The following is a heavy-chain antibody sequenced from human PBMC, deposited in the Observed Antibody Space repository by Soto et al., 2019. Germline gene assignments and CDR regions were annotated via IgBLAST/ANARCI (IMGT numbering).Heavy chain of an antibody. CDR2: IISNDEK. CDR1: GFSLSNARMG. Sequence: QVTLKESGPVLVKPTETLTLTCTVSGFSLSNARMGVSWIRQPPGTALEWLAPIISNDEKSYSTSLKSRLTISKDTAKSQVVLTMTNMDPVDTATYYCARMTTVPDYWGQGTLVTVSS. CDR3: ARMTTVPDY. V-gene: IGHV2-26*01. J-gene: IGHJ4*02. D-gene: IGHD4-4*01.